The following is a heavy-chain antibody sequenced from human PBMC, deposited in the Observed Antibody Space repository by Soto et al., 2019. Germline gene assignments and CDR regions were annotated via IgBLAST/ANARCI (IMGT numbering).Heavy chain of an antibody. CDR2: IGKSGSDR. Sequence: EVKLVESGGGLVQPGGSLRISCKVSGFMFSDYAMTWVRQAPGKGLEWVSSIGKSGSDRDYADSVKGRFTISRDNSENTVYLQMDSLKVEDMALYFCMKVRDYWGQGTQVTVS. J-gene: IGHJ4*02. CDR1: GFMFSDYA. V-gene: IGHV3-23*04. CDR3: MKVRDY.